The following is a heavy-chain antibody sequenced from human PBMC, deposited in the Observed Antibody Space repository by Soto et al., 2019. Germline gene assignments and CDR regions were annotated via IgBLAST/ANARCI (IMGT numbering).Heavy chain of an antibody. Sequence: EVPLLESGGGFVQPGGSLRLSCAASGFNFRQYAIIWVCPASGKGLEWVSAITATGTHYADSVKGRFTISRDISKSTLYLYINNLRVEDTAVYYCAKGMVPDQWGQGTLITVPS. CDR2: ITATGT. V-gene: IGHV3-23*01. J-gene: IGHJ5*02. D-gene: IGHD6-13*01. CDR1: GFNFRQYA. CDR3: AKGMVPDQ.